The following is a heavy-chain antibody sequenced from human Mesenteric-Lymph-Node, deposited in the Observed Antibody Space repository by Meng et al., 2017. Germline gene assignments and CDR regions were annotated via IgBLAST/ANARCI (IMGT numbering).Heavy chain of an antibody. V-gene: IGHV4-4*02. D-gene: IGHD1-14*01. CDR3: ARDPTGGEDHQRV. CDR1: GGYISRSNW. J-gene: IGHJ4*02. CDR2: ISHSGIT. Sequence: QVAAPALVKPSGPLSLPCAVAGGYISRSNWWSWGRQPPGKGLEWIGKISHSGITIYNPSLKSRVTMSVDNSKNQFSLKLNSMTAADTAVYYCARDPTGGEDHQRVWGQGTLVTVSS.